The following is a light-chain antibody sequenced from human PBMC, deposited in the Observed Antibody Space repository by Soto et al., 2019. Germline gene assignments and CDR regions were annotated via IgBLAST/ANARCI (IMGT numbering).Light chain of an antibody. CDR1: QSLLHSNGYNY. CDR2: LGS. CDR3: MQALQTPT. J-gene: IGKJ4*01. Sequence: DVVMTQSPLSLTVTPGEPASISCRSSQSLLHSNGYNYLDWYLQKPGQSPQLLIYLGSNRASGVPDRFSGSGSGTEFTLKISRVEAEDVGVYYCMQALQTPTFGGGTKVDIK. V-gene: IGKV2-28*01.